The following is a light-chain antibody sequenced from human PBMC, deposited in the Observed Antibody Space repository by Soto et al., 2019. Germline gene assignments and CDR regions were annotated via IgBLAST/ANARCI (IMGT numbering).Light chain of an antibody. Sequence: IQMTQSPSSLSASVGDRVTITCRASQSISSYLNWYQQKPGKAPNLLIYVASSLQSEVPSRFSGSGSGTDFTLTITSLQPEDFATYYCQQSYGTPITFGQGRLLEVK. CDR2: VAS. CDR3: QQSYGTPIT. J-gene: IGKJ5*01. CDR1: QSISSY. V-gene: IGKV1-39*01.